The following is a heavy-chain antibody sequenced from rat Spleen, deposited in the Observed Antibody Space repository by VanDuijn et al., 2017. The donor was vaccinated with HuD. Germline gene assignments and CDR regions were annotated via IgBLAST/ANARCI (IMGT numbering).Heavy chain of an antibody. CDR3: VNTYYGYWFGY. CDR1: GFTFSDFY. Sequence: EVQLVESGGGLVQPGRSLKLSCAASGFTFSDFYMAWVRQAPTKGLEWVASISYDGTAAYYRDSVKGRFTLSRDNAKSTLYLQMDSLMSEDTATYYCVNTYYGYWFGYWGQGTLVTVSS. D-gene: IGHD1-9*01. J-gene: IGHJ3*01. V-gene: IGHV5-22*01. CDR2: ISYDGTAA.